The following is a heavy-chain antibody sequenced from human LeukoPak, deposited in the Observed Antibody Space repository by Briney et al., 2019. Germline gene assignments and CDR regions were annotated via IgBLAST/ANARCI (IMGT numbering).Heavy chain of an antibody. CDR1: GFTFSYSS. CDR2: ISYDGSNK. Sequence: GGSLRLSCVASGFTFSYSSMNWVRQAPGKGLEWVAVISYDGSNKYYADSVKGRFTISRDNSKNTLYLQMNSLRAEDTAVYYCARGHDYYGPGSEYYGMDVWGQGTTVTVSS. CDR3: ARGHDYYGPGSEYYGMDV. J-gene: IGHJ6*02. V-gene: IGHV3-30*03. D-gene: IGHD3-10*01.